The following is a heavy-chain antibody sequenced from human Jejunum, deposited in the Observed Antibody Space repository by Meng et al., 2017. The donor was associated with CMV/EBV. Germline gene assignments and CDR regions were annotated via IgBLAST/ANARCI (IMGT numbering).Heavy chain of an antibody. CDR3: AGGLGGTIDY. Sequence: CKASGSTFSNSATSWVRQAPGQGLEWMGNIIPVFDKTNYAQKFQGRVTITADRSTNTAYIELSSLRSDDTAIYYCAGGLGGTIDYWGQGTLVTVSS. CDR2: IIPVFDKT. J-gene: IGHJ4*02. D-gene: IGHD1-26*01. CDR1: GSTFSNSA. V-gene: IGHV1-69*04.